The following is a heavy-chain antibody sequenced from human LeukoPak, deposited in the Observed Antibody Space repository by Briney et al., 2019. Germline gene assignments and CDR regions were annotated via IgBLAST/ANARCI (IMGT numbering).Heavy chain of an antibody. V-gene: IGHV4-4*02. D-gene: IGHD4-23*01. CDR2: IYHTGST. J-gene: IGHJ4*02. Sequence: SETLSLTCAVSGGSISISNWYSWVRQPPGKGLEWIGEIYHTGSTNYNPSLKSRVTISVDKSKNQVSLKLSSVTAADTAVYYCVRDAHGGNSQFEYWGQGALVTVSS. CDR3: VRDAHGGNSQFEY. CDR1: GGSISISNW.